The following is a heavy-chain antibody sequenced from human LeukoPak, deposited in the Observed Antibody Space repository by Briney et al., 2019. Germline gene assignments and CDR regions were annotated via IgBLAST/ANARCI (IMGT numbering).Heavy chain of an antibody. J-gene: IGHJ4*02. V-gene: IGHV3-23*01. CDR1: GFTFSSYA. Sequence: GGSLRLSCAASGFTFSSYAMSWVRQAPGKGLEWVSGMSGSGTSTNYADSVKGRFTISRDNSKSTLFLQMNSLRAEDTAVYYCAKGNHYYDSRGFYDYWGQGTLVTVSS. CDR3: AKGNHYYDSRGFYDY. CDR2: MSGSGTST. D-gene: IGHD3-22*01.